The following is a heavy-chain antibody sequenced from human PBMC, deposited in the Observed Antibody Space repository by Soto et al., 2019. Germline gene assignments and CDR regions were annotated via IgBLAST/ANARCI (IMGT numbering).Heavy chain of an antibody. CDR3: AKDYSSVWSRGIDV. V-gene: IGHV3-30-3*02. D-gene: IGHD6-19*01. CDR2: ISYDGSNK. CDR1: GFTFSSYA. Sequence: GGSLRLSCAASGFTFSSYAMHWVRQAPGKGLEWVAVISYDGSNKYYADSVKGRFTISRDNSKNTLYLQMNSLRAEDTAVYYCAKDYSSVWSRGIDVWGQGILVTVSS. J-gene: IGHJ4*02.